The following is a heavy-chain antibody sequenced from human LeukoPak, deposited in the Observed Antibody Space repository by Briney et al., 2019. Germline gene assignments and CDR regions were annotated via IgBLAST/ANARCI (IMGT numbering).Heavy chain of an antibody. V-gene: IGHV4-59*01. Sequence: SETLSLTCTVSGGSISGYHWSWIRQPPGKGLEWIGYIYYSGSTNYNPSLKSRVTISVDTSKNQFSLKLSSVTAADTAVYYCARGFYDSSGYYQGDDYWGQGTLVTVSS. CDR1: GGSISGYH. CDR2: IYYSGST. CDR3: ARGFYDSSGYYQGDDY. D-gene: IGHD3-22*01. J-gene: IGHJ4*02.